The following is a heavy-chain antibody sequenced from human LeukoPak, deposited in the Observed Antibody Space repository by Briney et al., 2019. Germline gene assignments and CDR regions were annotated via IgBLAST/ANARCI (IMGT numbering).Heavy chain of an antibody. Sequence: GESLKISCKGSGYSFTSYWIGWVRQMPGKGLELMGIIYPGDSDTRYSPSFQGQVTISADKSITTAYLQWSSLKASDTAMYYCARPPLTPGYCSGGSCYDYWGQGTLVTVSS. CDR1: GYSFTSYW. J-gene: IGHJ4*02. CDR2: IYPGDSDT. D-gene: IGHD2-15*01. V-gene: IGHV5-51*01. CDR3: ARPPLTPGYCSGGSCYDY.